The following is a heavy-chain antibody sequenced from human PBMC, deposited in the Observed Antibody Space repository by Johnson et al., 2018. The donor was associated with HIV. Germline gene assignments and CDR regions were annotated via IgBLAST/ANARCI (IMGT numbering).Heavy chain of an antibody. D-gene: IGHD5-18*01. CDR2: IKSKTDGGTI. CDR1: GFTFSNAW. J-gene: IGHJ3*02. CDR3: ARDRGGYSYGYDSDAFDI. Sequence: VQLVESGGGLVKPGGSLRLSCEASGFTFSNAWMNWVRQAPGKGLEWVGRIKSKTDGGTIDYAAPVKGRFTISGDDSKNTLYLQMNSLKTEDTAVYYCARDRGGYSYGYDSDAFDIWGQGTMVTVSS. V-gene: IGHV3-15*01.